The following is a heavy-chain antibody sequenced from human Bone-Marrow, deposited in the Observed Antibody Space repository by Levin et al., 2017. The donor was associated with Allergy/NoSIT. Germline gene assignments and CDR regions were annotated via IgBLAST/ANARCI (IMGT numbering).Heavy chain of an antibody. CDR2: INHSGST. V-gene: IGHV4-34*01. Sequence: SETLSLTCAVYGGSLSGYYWSWIRQPPGKGLEWIGEINHSGSTNYSPSLKSRVTISLDTSKNQFSLRLSSVTAADTAVYYCAREVTVTTVVTSPFDYWGRGTLVTVSS. CDR1: GGSLSGYY. J-gene: IGHJ4*02. CDR3: AREVTVTTVVTSPFDY. D-gene: IGHD4-23*01.